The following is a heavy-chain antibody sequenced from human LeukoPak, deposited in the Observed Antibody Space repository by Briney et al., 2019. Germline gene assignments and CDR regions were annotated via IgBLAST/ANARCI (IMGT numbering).Heavy chain of an antibody. J-gene: IGHJ5*02. CDR2: INPNSGGT. D-gene: IGHD3-10*01. CDR1: GYTFTGYY. Sequence: ASVKVSCKASGYTFTGYYMHWVRQAPGQGLEWMGWINPNSGGTNYAQKFQGRVTMTRDTSISTAYMELSRLRSDDTAVYYCAREKGLTMVRGNWFDPWGQGTLVTVSS. V-gene: IGHV1-2*02. CDR3: AREKGLTMVRGNWFDP.